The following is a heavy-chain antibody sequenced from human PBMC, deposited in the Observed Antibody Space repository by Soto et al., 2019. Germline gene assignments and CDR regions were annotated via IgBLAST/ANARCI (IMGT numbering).Heavy chain of an antibody. CDR3: ARSWSGSTSGRVDV. V-gene: IGHV3-9*01. CDR1: GFTFDDHV. D-gene: IGHD3-3*01. J-gene: IGHJ6*02. CDR2: ITWDGYSI. Sequence: PGGSLRLSCVASGFTFDDHVMHWVRQVPGKGLEWVGHITWDGYSIGYGGSVRGRFTISRDNAKDTLYLQMNSLGPEDTALYYCARSWSGSTSGRVDVWGQGTTVTVSS.